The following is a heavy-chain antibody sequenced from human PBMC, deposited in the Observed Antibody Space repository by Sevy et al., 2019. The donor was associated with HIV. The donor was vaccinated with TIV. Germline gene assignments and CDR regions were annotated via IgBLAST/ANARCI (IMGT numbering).Heavy chain of an antibody. CDR1: GGSITSLY. J-gene: IGHJ4*02. D-gene: IGHD1-26*01. CDR2: IYYNGHI. CDR3: EGENAWDRVYS. V-gene: IGHV4-59*08. Sequence: SETLSLTCTVSGGSITSLYWNWIRQPPGKGLEWIANIYYNGHINYNPSLKSRFTLSLDTSKNKFSVGLSCVTAADTAMYYCEGENAWDRVYSWGQGTLVTVSS.